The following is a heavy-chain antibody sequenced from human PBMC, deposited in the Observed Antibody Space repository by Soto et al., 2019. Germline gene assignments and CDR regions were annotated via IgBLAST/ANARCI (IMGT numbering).Heavy chain of an antibody. Sequence: GGTLSLSCAASGFSFSSSAMHWVRQASAKGLGWVGRVISKSNSYTKSYPASVKGRFTISRDDSKNTAYLQMNSLKTEDTAVYYCTRHSEQLRFLAWSPHPGDYYYGMDVWGQGTTVTVSS. CDR2: VISKSNSYTK. V-gene: IGHV3-73*01. D-gene: IGHD3-3*01. CDR1: GFSFSSSA. J-gene: IGHJ6*02. CDR3: TRHSEQLRFLAWSPHPGDYYYGMDV.